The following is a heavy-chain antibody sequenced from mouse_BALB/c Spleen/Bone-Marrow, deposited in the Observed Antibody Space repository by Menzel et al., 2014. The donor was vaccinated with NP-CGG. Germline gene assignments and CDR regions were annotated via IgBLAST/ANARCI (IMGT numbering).Heavy chain of an antibody. J-gene: IGHJ4*01. V-gene: IGHV1-54*03. CDR1: GYAFTNYL. CDR3: ARWDYAMDY. CDR2: INPGSGGT. Sequence: QVMLVESGAELVRPGTSVKVSCKASGYAFTNYLIEWVKQRPGQGLEWIGVINPGSGGTNYNEKFKGKATLTSDKSSSTAYMQLSSLTSDDSAVYFCARWDYAMDYWGQGTSVTVSS.